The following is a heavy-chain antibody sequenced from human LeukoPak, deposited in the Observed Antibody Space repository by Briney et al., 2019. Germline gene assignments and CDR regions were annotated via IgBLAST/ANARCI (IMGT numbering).Heavy chain of an antibody. CDR1: GYSFTSYW. CDR3: ARKHYYDSSGYYLGQYYFDY. CDR2: IYPGDSDT. D-gene: IGHD3-22*01. J-gene: IGHJ4*02. V-gene: IGHV5-51*01. Sequence: GESLKISCKGSGYSFTSYWIGWVRRMPGKGLEWMGIIYPGDSDTRYSPSFQGQVTISADKSISTAYLQWSSLRASDTAMYYCARKHYYDSSGYYLGQYYFDYWGQGTLVTVSS.